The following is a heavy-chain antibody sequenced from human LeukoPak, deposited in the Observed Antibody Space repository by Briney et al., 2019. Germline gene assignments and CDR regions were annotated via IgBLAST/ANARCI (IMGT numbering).Heavy chain of an antibody. V-gene: IGHV3-74*01. D-gene: IGHD2-21*02. J-gene: IGHJ4*02. Sequence: GGALRLSCAASGFPLSSYEVHWVRQARGEGVVWVSRINSDGSRTGYADSVRGRFTISRDNAKNTLYLQMNSLRAEDTAIYYCARELPREVTLDYWGQGTLVTASS. CDR3: ARELPREVTLDY. CDR2: INSDGSRT. CDR1: GFPLSSYE.